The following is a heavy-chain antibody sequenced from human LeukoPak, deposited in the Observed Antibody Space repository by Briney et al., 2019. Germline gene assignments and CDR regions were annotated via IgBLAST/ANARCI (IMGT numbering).Heavy chain of an antibody. J-gene: IGHJ4*02. CDR2: IYYSGSAGST. D-gene: IGHD3-9*01. CDR3: ARHLYDKTGRPLDS. CDR1: GDSINSGVSY. V-gene: IGHV4-39*01. Sequence: PSETLSLTCSVSGDSINSGVSYWAWIRQPPGKGLEWIGTIYYSGSAGSTYYNPSLKSRVTISVGTSKNQFSLNLSSVTAADTAIHYCARHLYDKTGRPLDSWGQGTLVTVSS.